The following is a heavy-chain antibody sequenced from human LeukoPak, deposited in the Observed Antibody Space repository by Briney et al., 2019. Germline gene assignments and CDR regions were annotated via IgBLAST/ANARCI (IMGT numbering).Heavy chain of an antibody. Sequence: ASVKVSCKASGYTFTSYAMNWVRQAPGQGLEWMGWINTNTGNPTYAQGFTGRFVFSLDTSVSTAYLQISSLKAEDTAVYYCAREGPNSGSYWYAFDIWGQGTMVTVSS. CDR3: AREGPNSGSYWYAFDI. V-gene: IGHV7-4-1*02. CDR1: GYTFTSYA. D-gene: IGHD1-26*01. J-gene: IGHJ3*02. CDR2: INTNTGNP.